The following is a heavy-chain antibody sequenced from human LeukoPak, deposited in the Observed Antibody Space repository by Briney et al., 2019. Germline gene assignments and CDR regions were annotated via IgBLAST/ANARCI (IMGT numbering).Heavy chain of an antibody. CDR2: IYSGGST. V-gene: IGHV3-66*02. CDR1: GFTVSNNY. J-gene: IGHJ4*02. Sequence: PGGSLRLSCAASGFTVSNNYMSWVRQAPGKGLEWVSVIYSGGSTYYADSVKGRFTISRDNSKNTLYLQMNSLRAEDAAVYYCARDRLEYYDSSGYLVDYWGQGTLVTVSS. D-gene: IGHD3-22*01. CDR3: ARDRLEYYDSSGYLVDY.